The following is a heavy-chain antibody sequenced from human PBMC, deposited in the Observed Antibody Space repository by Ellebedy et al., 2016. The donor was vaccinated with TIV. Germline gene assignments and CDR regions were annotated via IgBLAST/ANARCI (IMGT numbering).Heavy chain of an antibody. CDR3: ARAAQPNCSGGSCYRIDY. D-gene: IGHD2-15*01. J-gene: IGHJ4*02. V-gene: IGHV4-61*01. Sequence: MPSETLSLTCTVSGGSVRSGSYYWSWIRQPPGKELEWIGYIYDSGSTNHNPSLKSRVTISVETSKNQFSLKLSSVTAADTAVYYCARAAQPNCSGGSCYRIDYWGQGTLVTVSS. CDR2: IYDSGST. CDR1: GGSVRSGSYY.